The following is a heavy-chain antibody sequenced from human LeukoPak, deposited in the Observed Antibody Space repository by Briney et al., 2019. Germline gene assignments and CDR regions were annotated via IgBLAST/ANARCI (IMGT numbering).Heavy chain of an antibody. CDR1: GCSISSYY. CDR3: ARHGGDYYDSSGYYLSRGYYFDY. Sequence: NPSETLSLTCTVSGCSISSYYWSWIRQPPGKGLEWIGYIYTSGSTNYNPSLKSRVTISVDTSKNQFSLKLSSVTAADTAVYYCARHGGDYYDSSGYYLSRGYYFDYWGQGTLVTVSS. CDR2: IYTSGST. J-gene: IGHJ4*02. D-gene: IGHD3-22*01. V-gene: IGHV4-4*09.